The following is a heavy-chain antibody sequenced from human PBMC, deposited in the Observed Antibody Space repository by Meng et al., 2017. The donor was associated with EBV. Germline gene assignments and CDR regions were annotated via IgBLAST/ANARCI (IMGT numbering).Heavy chain of an antibody. D-gene: IGHD6-19*01. CDR3: ARPFPSWQSPRLDPFGA. CDR1: GDSISSFYY. V-gene: IGHV4-39*01. CDR2: VHYTGST. J-gene: IGHJ5*02. Sequence: QLQLRESGPGQVKPSXVLSLTGTXSGDSISSFYYWGWIRQPPGRGLEWIGSVHYTGSTYYSPSLKSRVTVSVDTSKNQFSLRLTSVTAADTAVYYCARPFPSWQSPRLDPFGAWGQGTLVTVSS.